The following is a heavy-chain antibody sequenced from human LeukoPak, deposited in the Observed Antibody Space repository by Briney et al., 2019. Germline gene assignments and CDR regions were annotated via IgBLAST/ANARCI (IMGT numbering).Heavy chain of an antibody. J-gene: IGHJ3*02. CDR1: GFTFSSYW. D-gene: IGHD2-2*01. V-gene: IGHV3-74*01. CDR2: INSDGSST. CDR3: ARSRLSDAFDI. Sequence: GGSLRLSCAASGFTFSSYWMHWVRQAPGKGLVWVSRINSDGSSTSYADSVKGRFTISRDNSKNTLYLQMNSLRAEDTAVYYCARSRLSDAFDIWGQGTMVTVSS.